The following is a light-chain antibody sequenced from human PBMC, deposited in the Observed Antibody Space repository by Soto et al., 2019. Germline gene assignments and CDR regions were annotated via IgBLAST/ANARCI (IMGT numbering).Light chain of an antibody. CDR2: AAS. CDR3: QQYYSYPIT. Sequence: AIRMTQSPSSLSASTGDRVTITCRASQGISSYLAWYQQKPGKAPKLLIYAASPLQSGVPSRFSGSGSGTDFTLTISGLQSEDFATYYCQQYYSYPITFGQGTRLEIK. V-gene: IGKV1-8*01. CDR1: QGISSY. J-gene: IGKJ5*01.